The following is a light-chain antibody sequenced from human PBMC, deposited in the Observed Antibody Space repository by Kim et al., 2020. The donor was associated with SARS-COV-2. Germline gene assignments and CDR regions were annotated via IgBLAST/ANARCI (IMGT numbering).Light chain of an antibody. CDR2: ADS. Sequence: KVTISCTWSSSNIGAGYDVHWYQQLPVRAPKLLIFADSGRPSGVPDRLSGSKSGTSASLAITWLQAEDEADYYCQSYDSRLSGWVFGGGTKLPVL. CDR3: QSYDSRLSGWV. CDR1: SSNIGAGYD. J-gene: IGLJ3*02. V-gene: IGLV1-40*01.